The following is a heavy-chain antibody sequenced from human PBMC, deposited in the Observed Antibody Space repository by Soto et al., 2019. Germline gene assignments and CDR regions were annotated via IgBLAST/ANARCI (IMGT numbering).Heavy chain of an antibody. D-gene: IGHD3-3*01. CDR3: AKGRYDFWSPYYFDS. Sequence: GGSLRLSCAASGFTFTRYSMNWVRQAPGKGLEWVSSISSTTNYIYYGDSMKGRFTISRDNARNSLYLQMDSLRDEDTALYYCAKGRYDFWSPYYFDSWGQGTLVTVSS. CDR2: ISSTTNYI. V-gene: IGHV3-21*04. CDR1: GFTFTRYS. J-gene: IGHJ4*02.